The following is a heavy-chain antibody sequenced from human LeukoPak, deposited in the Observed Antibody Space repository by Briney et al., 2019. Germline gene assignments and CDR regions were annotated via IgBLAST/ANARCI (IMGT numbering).Heavy chain of an antibody. CDR3: ARDKRVVRGVFYY. CDR1: GYTFTGYY. CDR2: INPNSGGT. Sequence: GASVKVSCKASGYTFTGYYMHWVRQAPGQGLEWMGWINPNSGGTNYAQKFQGRVTMTRDTSISTAYMELSRLRSDDTAVYYCARDKRVVRGVFYYWGQGTLVTVSS. J-gene: IGHJ4*02. D-gene: IGHD3-10*01. V-gene: IGHV1-2*02.